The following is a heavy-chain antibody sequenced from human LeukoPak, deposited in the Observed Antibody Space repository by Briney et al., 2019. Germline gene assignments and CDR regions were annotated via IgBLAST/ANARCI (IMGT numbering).Heavy chain of an antibody. Sequence: GGSLRLSCAASGFTFSNFAMSWVRQAPGKGLEWVSAAGTGSDTSYADSVKGRFTISRDNSKNTLYLQVNSLRAEDTAIYYCAKVHYDFWSGYLNWGQGTLVTVSS. V-gene: IGHV3-23*01. CDR3: AKVHYDFWSGYLN. CDR2: AGTGSDT. D-gene: IGHD3-3*01. J-gene: IGHJ4*02. CDR1: GFTFSNFA.